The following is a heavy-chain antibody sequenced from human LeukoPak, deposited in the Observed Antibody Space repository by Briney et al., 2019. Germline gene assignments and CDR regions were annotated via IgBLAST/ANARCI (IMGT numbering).Heavy chain of an antibody. CDR2: ISYDGSNK. CDR3: ARGLGYTYGLDY. V-gene: IGHV3-30*03. Sequence: GGSLRLSCAASGFTFSSYGMHWVRQAPGKGLEWVAVISYDGSNKYYADSVKGRFTISRDNSKNTLYLQMNSLRAEDTAVYYCARGLGYTYGLDYWGQGTLVTVSS. J-gene: IGHJ4*02. CDR1: GFTFSSYG. D-gene: IGHD5-18*01.